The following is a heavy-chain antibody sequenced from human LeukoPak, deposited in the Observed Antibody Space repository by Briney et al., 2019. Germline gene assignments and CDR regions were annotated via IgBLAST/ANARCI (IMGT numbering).Heavy chain of an antibody. CDR1: GFTFDDYA. CDR3: AKGPTYYYDSSGYYFDY. J-gene: IGHJ4*02. Sequence: PGGSLRLSCAASGFTFDDYAMHWVRQAPGKGLEWVSGISWNSGSIGYADSVKGRFTISRDNAKNSLYLQMNSLRAEDTALYYCAKGPTYYYDSSGYYFDYWGQGTLVTVSS. D-gene: IGHD3-22*01. CDR2: ISWNSGSI. V-gene: IGHV3-9*01.